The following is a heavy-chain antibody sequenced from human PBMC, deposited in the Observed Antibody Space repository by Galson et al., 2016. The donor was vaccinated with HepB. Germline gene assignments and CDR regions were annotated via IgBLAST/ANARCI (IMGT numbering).Heavy chain of an antibody. J-gene: IGHJ4*02. D-gene: IGHD3-9*01. Sequence: SLRLSCAASGFSISSYSMNWVRQAPGKGLEWVSYISTGSTTIYYADSVKGRFTISRDNAKNSLYLQMNRLRDEDTAEYYWSRDNYDILTGYGPCEHWGQGTLVTVSS. CDR2: ISTGSTTI. CDR3: SRDNYDILTGYGPCEH. CDR1: GFSISSYS. V-gene: IGHV3-48*02.